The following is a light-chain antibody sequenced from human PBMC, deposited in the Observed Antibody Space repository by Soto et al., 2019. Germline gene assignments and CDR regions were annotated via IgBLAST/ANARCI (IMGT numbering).Light chain of an antibody. Sequence: QSALTQPASVSGSPGQSITISCTGTSSDVGGYNYVSWYQQHPGKAPKLMIYDVSNRPSGVSNRFSGSKSGNTASLTISGLQAADEDDYYCSSYTSSSTLVVFGGGTKLTV. CDR1: SSDVGGYNY. V-gene: IGLV2-14*01. J-gene: IGLJ2*01. CDR2: DVS. CDR3: SSYTSSSTLVV.